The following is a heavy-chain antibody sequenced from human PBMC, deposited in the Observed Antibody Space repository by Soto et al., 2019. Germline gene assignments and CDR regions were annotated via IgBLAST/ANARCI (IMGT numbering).Heavy chain of an antibody. J-gene: IGHJ4*02. Sequence: ASVKVSCKASGGTFSSYAISWVRQAPGQGLEWMGGIIPIFGTANYAQKFQGRVTITADESTSTAYMELSSLRSEDTAVYYCARSSIEGLYSSGWTFDYWGQGTLVTVSS. CDR3: ARSSIEGLYSSGWTFDY. V-gene: IGHV1-69*13. CDR2: IIPIFGTA. CDR1: GGTFSSYA. D-gene: IGHD6-19*01.